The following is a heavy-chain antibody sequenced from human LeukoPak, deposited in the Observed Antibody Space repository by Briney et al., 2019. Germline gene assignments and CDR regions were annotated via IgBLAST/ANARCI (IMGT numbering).Heavy chain of an antibody. CDR1: GFTFSSYW. D-gene: IGHD3-22*01. V-gene: IGHV3-7*01. Sequence: QAGGSLRLSCAASGFTFSSYWMSWVRQAPGKGLEWVANIKQDGSEKSYVDSVKGRFTISRDNAKNSLSLQMNSLRAEGTAVYYCAAAMDSSGYYYFDYWGQGTLVTVSS. J-gene: IGHJ4*02. CDR2: IKQDGSEK. CDR3: AAAMDSSGYYYFDY.